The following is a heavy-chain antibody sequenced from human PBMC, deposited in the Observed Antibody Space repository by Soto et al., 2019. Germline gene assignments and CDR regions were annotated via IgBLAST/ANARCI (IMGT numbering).Heavy chain of an antibody. Sequence: EVQLVESGGGLVQPGGSLTLSCAGSGFAFRSYNMNWVRQPPGKGLEGVASISSGSSNIYYADSVKGRFTIARDNAKDSLYLQIDSLRAEDSAVYYCASATVVAGTFDFWGQGTLLTVSS. D-gene: IGHD2-15*01. CDR1: GFAFRSYN. CDR2: ISSGSSNI. J-gene: IGHJ4*02. CDR3: ASATVVAGTFDF. V-gene: IGHV3-21*01.